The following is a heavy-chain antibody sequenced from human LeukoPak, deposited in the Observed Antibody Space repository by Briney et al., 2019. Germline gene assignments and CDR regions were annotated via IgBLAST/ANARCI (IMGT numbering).Heavy chain of an antibody. Sequence: SETLSLTCAVYGGSFSVYYWTWIRQPPGKGLEWIGEIHPSGSTHYNPSLESRFIISLDTSKNHLSLRLSSVTTADTALYYCSRGLDSSKSGLDWGQGTLVTVSS. D-gene: IGHD3/OR15-3a*01. CDR1: GGSFSVYY. J-gene: IGHJ4*02. V-gene: IGHV4-34*01. CDR3: SRGLDSSKSGLD. CDR2: IHPSGST.